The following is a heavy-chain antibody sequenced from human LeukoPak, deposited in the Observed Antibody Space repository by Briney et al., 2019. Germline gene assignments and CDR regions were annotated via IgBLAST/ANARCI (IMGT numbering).Heavy chain of an antibody. J-gene: IGHJ4*02. CDR2: INHSGST. Sequence: PSETLSLTCAVYGGSFSGYYWSWIRQPPGKGLEWIGEINHSGSTNYNPSLKSRVTISVDTSKNQFSLKLTSVTAADTAVYYCARVTVLRYLEWKYFFGHWGQGTLVTVSS. CDR3: ARVTVLRYLEWKYFFGH. V-gene: IGHV4-34*01. CDR1: GGSFSGYY. D-gene: IGHD3-3*01.